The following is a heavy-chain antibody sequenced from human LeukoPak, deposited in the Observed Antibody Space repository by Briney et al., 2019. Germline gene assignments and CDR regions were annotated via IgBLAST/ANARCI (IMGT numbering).Heavy chain of an antibody. CDR1: GYTFSSYA. CDR3: ARSPLARGGRWSGYTA. CDR2: INVVNGDT. D-gene: IGHD3-3*01. Sequence: ASVKVSCKASGYTFSSYAMHWVRQAPGQRLEWMGWINVVNGDTKYSQKFQGRVTITRDTSASTAYMELSSLRSEDTAVYYCARSPLARGGRWSGYTAWGQGTLVTVSS. V-gene: IGHV1-3*01. J-gene: IGHJ5*02.